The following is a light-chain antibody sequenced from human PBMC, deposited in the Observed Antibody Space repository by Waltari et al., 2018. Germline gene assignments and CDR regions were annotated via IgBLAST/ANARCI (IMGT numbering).Light chain of an antibody. V-gene: IGLV4-69*01. Sequence: QLVLTQSPSASASLGASVKHTCTLSSGHSSNVIAWLQQQPEKGPRYLMKVNSDGSHSKGDEIPDRFSGSRSGTERYLTISSLQSEDEADYYCQTGGHGTWVFGGGTKLTVL. CDR2: VNSDGSH. CDR3: QTGGHGTWV. CDR1: SGHSSNV. J-gene: IGLJ3*02.